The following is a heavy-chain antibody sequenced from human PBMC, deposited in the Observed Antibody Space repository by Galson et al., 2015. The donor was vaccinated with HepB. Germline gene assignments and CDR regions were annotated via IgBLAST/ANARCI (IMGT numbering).Heavy chain of an antibody. Sequence: SLRLSCAASGFTFSSYGMHWVRQAPGKGLEWVAVISYDGSNKYYADSVKGRFTISRDNSKNTLYLQMNSLRAEDTAVYYCAKEHLRRSGLARMWFDYWGQGTLVTVSS. J-gene: IGHJ4*02. V-gene: IGHV3-30*18. CDR1: GFTFSSYG. CDR2: ISYDGSNK. CDR3: AKEHLRRSGLARMWFDY. D-gene: IGHD3-10*01.